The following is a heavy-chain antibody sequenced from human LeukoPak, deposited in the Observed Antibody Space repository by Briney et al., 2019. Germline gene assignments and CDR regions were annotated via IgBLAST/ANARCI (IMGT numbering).Heavy chain of an antibody. V-gene: IGHV4-61*01. D-gene: IGHD3-10*01. CDR2: IYYSGST. CDR3: ARDEGYYGSGSYQGYFDY. CDR1: GGSISSSSYY. Sequence: SETLSLTCTVSGGSISSSSYYRSWIRQPPGKGLEWIGYIYYSGSTNYNPSLKSRVTISVDTSKNQFSLKLSSVTAADTAVYYCARDEGYYGSGSYQGYFDYWGQGTLVTVSS. J-gene: IGHJ4*02.